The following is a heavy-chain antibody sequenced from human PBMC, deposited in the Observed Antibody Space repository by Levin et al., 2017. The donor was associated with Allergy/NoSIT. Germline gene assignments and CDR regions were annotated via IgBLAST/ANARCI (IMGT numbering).Heavy chain of an antibody. CDR2: INPNSGGT. V-gene: IGHV1-2*06. D-gene: IGHD6-6*01. J-gene: IGHJ6*03. CDR3: ARARGSSRPVGGNYYMDV. CDR1: GYTFTGYY. Sequence: ASVKVSCKASGYTFTGYYMHWVRQAPGQGLEWMGRINPNSGGTNYAQKFQGRVTMTRDTSISTAYMELSRLRSDDTAVYYCARARGSSRPVGGNYYMDVWGKGTTVTVSS.